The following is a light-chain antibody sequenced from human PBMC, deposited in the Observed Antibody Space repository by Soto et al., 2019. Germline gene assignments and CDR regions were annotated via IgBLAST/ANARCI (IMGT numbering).Light chain of an antibody. V-gene: IGLV1-40*01. CDR1: RSNIGANYD. Sequence: QPVLSQPPSVSGAPGQRITISCTGSRSNIGANYDVHWYRQVPGTAPKLLMSGDNNRPSGVADRFSGSKSGTSASLAITRLQAEDEADYYCQSYDSRLNRVFGTGTKLTVL. CDR3: QSYDSRLNRV. CDR2: GDN. J-gene: IGLJ1*01.